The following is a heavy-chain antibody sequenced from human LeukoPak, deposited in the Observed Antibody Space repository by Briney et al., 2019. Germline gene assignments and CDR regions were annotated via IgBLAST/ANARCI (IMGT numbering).Heavy chain of an antibody. CDR3: ARDSSGWYWGYFDY. J-gene: IGHJ4*02. D-gene: IGHD6-19*01. V-gene: IGHV1-2*02. Sequence: ASVKVSCKASGYTFTGYYMHWVRQAPGQGLEWMGWINPNSGGTNYAQKFQGRVTMTRDTSISTAYMELSSLRSEDTAVYYCARDSSGWYWGYFDYWGQGTLVTVSS. CDR1: GYTFTGYY. CDR2: INPNSGGT.